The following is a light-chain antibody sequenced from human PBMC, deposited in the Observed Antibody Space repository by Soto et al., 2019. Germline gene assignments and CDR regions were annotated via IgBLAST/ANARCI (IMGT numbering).Light chain of an antibody. CDR2: GAS. Sequence: IVLTQSPGTLSSSTGERATLSSRASQSVSTSNLAWYQQRPGQAPRLLIYGASRRATGIPDRFSGSGSGTDFTLTISRLEPEDLAVYYCQQYDNSVWTFGQGTKVDIK. J-gene: IGKJ1*01. CDR3: QQYDNSVWT. CDR1: QSVSTSN. V-gene: IGKV3-20*01.